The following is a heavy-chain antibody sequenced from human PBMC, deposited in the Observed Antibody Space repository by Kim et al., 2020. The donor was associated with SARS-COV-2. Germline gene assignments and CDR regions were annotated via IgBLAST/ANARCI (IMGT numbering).Heavy chain of an antibody. Sequence: KPSLTSRVTISVDTSKNQFSLKLSSMTAADTALYYCARQSVAAWGLFDYWGQGTLVTVSS. CDR3: ARQSVAAWGLFDY. J-gene: IGHJ4*02. V-gene: IGHV4-39*01. D-gene: IGHD7-27*01.